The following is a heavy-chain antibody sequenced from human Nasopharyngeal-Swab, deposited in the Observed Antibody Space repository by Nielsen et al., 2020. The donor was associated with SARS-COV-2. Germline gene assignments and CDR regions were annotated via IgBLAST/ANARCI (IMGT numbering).Heavy chain of an antibody. D-gene: IGHD3/OR15-3a*01. CDR1: GFTFSSYG. Sequence: GGSLRLSCAASGFTFSSYGMHWVRQAPGKGLEWVAVISYDGSNKYYADSVKGRFTISRDNSKNTLYLQMNSLRAEDTAVYYCAKSLFRTDHLNWFDPWGQGTLVTVSS. CDR2: ISYDGSNK. CDR3: AKSLFRTDHLNWFDP. V-gene: IGHV3-30*18. J-gene: IGHJ5*02.